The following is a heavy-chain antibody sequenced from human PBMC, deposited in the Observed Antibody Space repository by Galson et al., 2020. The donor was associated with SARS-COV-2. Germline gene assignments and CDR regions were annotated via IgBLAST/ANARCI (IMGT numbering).Heavy chain of an antibody. J-gene: IGHJ5*02. CDR3: ARLRGIAVSGPVAA. CDR1: GGSISSSNW. D-gene: IGHD6-19*01. V-gene: IGHV4-4*02. Sequence: ASETLSLTCAVSGGSISSSNWWSWVRQPPGKGLEWIGEIYHGGATNYNPSLKSRVTMSVDKSKNQFSLKLSSMTAADTAVYYCARLRGIAVSGPVAAWGQGTLVTVSS. CDR2: IYHGGAT.